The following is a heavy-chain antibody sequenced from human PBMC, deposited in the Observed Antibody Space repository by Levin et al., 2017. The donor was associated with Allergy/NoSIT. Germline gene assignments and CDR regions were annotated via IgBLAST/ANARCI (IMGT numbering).Heavy chain of an antibody. CDR1: GGSISSSSYY. CDR3: ASWLHDYGDYGSARYFDY. J-gene: IGHJ4*02. D-gene: IGHD4-17*01. CDR2: IYYSGST. V-gene: IGHV4-39*01. Sequence: SQTLSLTCTVSGGSISSSSYYWGWIRQPPGKGLEWIGSIYYSGSTYYNPSLKSRVTISVDTSKNQFSLKLSSVTAADTAVYYCASWLHDYGDYGSARYFDYWGQGTLVTVSS.